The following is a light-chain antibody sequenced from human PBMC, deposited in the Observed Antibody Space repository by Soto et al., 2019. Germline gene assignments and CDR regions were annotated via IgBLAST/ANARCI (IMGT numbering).Light chain of an antibody. J-gene: IGKJ4*01. CDR2: DAS. Sequence: EIVLTQSPATLSLSPGERATLSCRASQSVSTYLAWYQQKPGQSPRLLISDASNRAAGIPARFSGSASGTDFTLTISSLEPEDSAVYYCQQRSSWPLTFGGGTKVESN. V-gene: IGKV3-11*01. CDR3: QQRSSWPLT. CDR1: QSVSTY.